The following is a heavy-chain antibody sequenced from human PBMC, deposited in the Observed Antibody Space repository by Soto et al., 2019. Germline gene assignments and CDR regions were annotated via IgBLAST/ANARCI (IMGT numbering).Heavy chain of an antibody. CDR3: ARGGVPAAIRYFQH. D-gene: IGHD2-2*01. J-gene: IGHJ1*01. V-gene: IGHV4-59*01. CDR2: IYYSGST. CDR1: GGSISSYY. Sequence: SETLSLTCPVSGGSISSYYWIWIRQPPGKGLEWIGYIYYSGSTNYNPSLKSRVTISVDTSKNQFSLKLSSVTAADTAVYYCARGGVPAAIRYFQHWGQGTMVTVSS.